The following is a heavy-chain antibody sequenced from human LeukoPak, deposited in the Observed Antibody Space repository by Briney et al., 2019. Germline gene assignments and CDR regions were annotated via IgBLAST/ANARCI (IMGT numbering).Heavy chain of an antibody. J-gene: IGHJ4*02. D-gene: IGHD3-16*01. CDR3: ARGGVLH. CDR2: IKQDGSEK. V-gene: IGHV3-7*01. CDR1: GFTFSRYW. Sequence: PGGSLRLSCAASGFTFSRYWMNWVRQAPGKGLEWVASIKQDGSEKYYVDSVKGRFTISRDNAKNSVSLQMNSLRSEDTAVDYCARGGVLHWGQGTLVTVSS.